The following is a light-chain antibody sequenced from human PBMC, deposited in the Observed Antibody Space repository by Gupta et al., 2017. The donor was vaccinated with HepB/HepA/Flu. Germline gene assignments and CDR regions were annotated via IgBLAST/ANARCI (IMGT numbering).Light chain of an antibody. CDR3: NSRDSSGDHLVL. CDR2: GKN. CDR1: SLRNCY. Sequence: SSELTQDPAVSVALGQTVRITCQGDSLRNCYASWYQQKPGRAPLLVIYGKNNRPSGIPDRFSGSTSLDTASLTITGAQAEDEADYYCNSRDSSGDHLVLSGGGTKVTVL. V-gene: IGLV3-19*01. J-gene: IGLJ2*01.